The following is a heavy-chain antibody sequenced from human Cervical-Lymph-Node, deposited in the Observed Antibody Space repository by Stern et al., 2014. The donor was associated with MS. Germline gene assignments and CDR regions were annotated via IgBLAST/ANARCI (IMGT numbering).Heavy chain of an antibody. V-gene: IGHV2-26*01. CDR1: GFSLSNARMG. CDR3: ARMPGIAVAGSNYYYYGMDV. D-gene: IGHD6-13*01. Sequence: QVTLKESGPVLVKPTETLTLTCTVSGFSLSNARMGVSWIRQPPGKALEWLATLFSHDEKSYSTSLKSRLSISKDTSKSQVVLNMTNMDPVDTATYYCARMPGIAVAGSNYYYYGMDVWGQGTTVTVSS. CDR2: LFSHDEK. J-gene: IGHJ6*02.